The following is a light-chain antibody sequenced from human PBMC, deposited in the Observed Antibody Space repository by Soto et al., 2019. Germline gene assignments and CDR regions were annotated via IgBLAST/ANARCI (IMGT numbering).Light chain of an antibody. Sequence: EIVLTQSPGTLSLSPGERATLSCRASQSVSSSYLAWYQQKPGQAPRLLIYGASSRATGIPDRFSGSGSGTDFTLTISRLESEDFAVYYCQQYGSSPLVTFGPGT. CDR1: QSVSSSY. V-gene: IGKV3-20*01. CDR3: QQYGSSPLVT. CDR2: GAS. J-gene: IGKJ3*01.